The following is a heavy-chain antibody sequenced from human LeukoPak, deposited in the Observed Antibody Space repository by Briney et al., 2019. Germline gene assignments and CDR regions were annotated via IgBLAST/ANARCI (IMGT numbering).Heavy chain of an antibody. J-gene: IGHJ6*02. V-gene: IGHV3-23*01. CDR1: GFTFSSYA. CDR2: ISGSGGST. D-gene: IGHD3-3*01. CDR3: AKEHRGDFWSGYYNYYYGMDV. Sequence: GGSLRLSCAASGFTFSSYAMSWVRQAPGKGLEWVSAISGSGGSTYYADSVKGRFTISRDNSKNTLYLQMNSLRAEDTAVYYCAKEHRGDFWSGYYNYYYGMDVWGQGTTVTVSS.